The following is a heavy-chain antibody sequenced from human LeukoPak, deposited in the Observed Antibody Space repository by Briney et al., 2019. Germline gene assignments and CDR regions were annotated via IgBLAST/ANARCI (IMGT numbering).Heavy chain of an antibody. CDR1: GFTLSDSA. J-gene: IGHJ5*02. CDR2: IDRPAKSYAT. Sequence: PGGSLRLSCAASGFTLSDSAIHWVRQASGKGLEWVGLIDRPAKSYATAYGASVGGRFTISRDDSKNTAYLQMDSLKTEDTALYYFSRDRWTYNWLDPWGQGTLVTVSS. D-gene: IGHD4-23*01. V-gene: IGHV3-73*01. CDR3: SRDRWTYNWLDP.